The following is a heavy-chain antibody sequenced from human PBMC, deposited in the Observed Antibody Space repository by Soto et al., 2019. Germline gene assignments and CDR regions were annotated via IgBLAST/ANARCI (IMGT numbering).Heavy chain of an antibody. Sequence: SETLSLTCTVSGGSISSYYWSWIRQPPGKGLEWIGYIYYSGSTNYNPSLKSRVTISVDTSKNQFSLKLSSVTAADTAVYYCARAIRSYSSGWYEPNHNWFDPWGQGTLVTVSS. CDR1: GGSISSYY. V-gene: IGHV4-59*01. CDR3: ARAIRSYSSGWYEPNHNWFDP. CDR2: IYYSGST. D-gene: IGHD6-19*01. J-gene: IGHJ5*02.